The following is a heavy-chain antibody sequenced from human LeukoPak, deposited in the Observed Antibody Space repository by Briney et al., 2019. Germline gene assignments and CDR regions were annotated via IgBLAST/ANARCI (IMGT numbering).Heavy chain of an antibody. CDR3: ARDLYSSSWYDPRYYYYGMDV. CDR2: IWYDGSNK. CDR1: GFTFSSYG. V-gene: IGHV3-33*01. D-gene: IGHD6-13*01. J-gene: IGHJ6*02. Sequence: GGSLRLSCAASGFTFSSYGMHWVRQAPGKGLEWVAVIWYDGSNKYYADSVKGRFTISRDNSKNTLYLQMNSLRAEDTAVYYCARDLYSSSWYDPRYYYYGMDVWGQGTTVTVSS.